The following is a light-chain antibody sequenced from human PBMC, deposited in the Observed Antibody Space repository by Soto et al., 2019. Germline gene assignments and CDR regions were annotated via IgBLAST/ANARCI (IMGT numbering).Light chain of an antibody. J-gene: IGKJ4*01. CDR2: GAS. CDR1: QSVSSN. CDR3: QQYNNWPFLT. V-gene: IGKV3-15*01. Sequence: TVLTQSPSTLSLSPRERAILSCMASQSVSSNLAWYQQKPGQAPRLLIYGASTRATGIPARFSGSGSGTEFTLTISSLQSEDFAVYYCQQYNNWPFLTFGGGTKVDVK.